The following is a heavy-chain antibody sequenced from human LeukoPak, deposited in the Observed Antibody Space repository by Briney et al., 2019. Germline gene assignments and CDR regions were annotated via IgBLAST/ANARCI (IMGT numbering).Heavy chain of an antibody. V-gene: IGHV6-1*01. CDR1: GDSVCSNTAA. J-gene: IGHJ4*02. Sequence: SQTLSLTCAISGDSVCSNTAAWNWIRQSPSRGLEWLGRTFYRSKWFYDYAVSVKSRITINPDTSKNQLSLQLNSVTPEDTAVYYCATDGTLAAVGTMDYCGQGTLVTVSS. CDR3: ATDGTLAAVGTMDY. CDR2: TFYRSKWFY. D-gene: IGHD6-13*01.